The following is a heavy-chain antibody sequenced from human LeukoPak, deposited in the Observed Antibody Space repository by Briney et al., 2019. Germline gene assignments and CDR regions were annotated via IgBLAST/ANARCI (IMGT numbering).Heavy chain of an antibody. Sequence: GGSLRLSCAASGFTFSSYWMSWVRQAPGKGLEWVANIKQDGSEKYYVDSVKGRFTISRDNAKNSLYLQMNSLRAEDTAVYYCARGIRYFDWSNWFDPWGQGTLVTVSS. V-gene: IGHV3-7*01. CDR1: GFTFSSYW. D-gene: IGHD3-9*01. J-gene: IGHJ5*02. CDR3: ARGIRYFDWSNWFDP. CDR2: IKQDGSEK.